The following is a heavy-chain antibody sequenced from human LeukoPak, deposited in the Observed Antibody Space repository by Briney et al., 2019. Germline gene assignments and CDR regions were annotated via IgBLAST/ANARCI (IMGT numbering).Heavy chain of an antibody. V-gene: IGHV1-8*01. CDR3: ARVRRSSWPYYYYYMDV. J-gene: IGHJ6*03. Sequence: GASVKVSCKASGYTFTSYDINWVRQATGQGLEWMGWMNPNSGNTGYAQKFQGRVTMTRNTSISKAYMEVSSLRSEDTAVYYCARVRRSSWPYYYYYMDVWGKGTTVTVSS. D-gene: IGHD6-13*01. CDR2: MNPNSGNT. CDR1: GYTFTSYD.